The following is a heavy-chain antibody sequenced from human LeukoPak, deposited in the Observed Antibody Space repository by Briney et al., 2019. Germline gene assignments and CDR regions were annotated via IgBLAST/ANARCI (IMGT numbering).Heavy chain of an antibody. V-gene: IGHV1-69*01. J-gene: IGHJ5*02. CDR3: ARGGWANWFDP. CDR1: GGTFSSYA. D-gene: IGHD1-26*01. Sequence: GASVKVSCKASGGTFSSYAISWVRQAPGQGLEWMGGIITIFGTANNSQKFQGRVTITADESTSTAYMELSSLRSEDTAVYYCARGGWANWFDPWGQGTLVTVSS. CDR2: IITIFGTA.